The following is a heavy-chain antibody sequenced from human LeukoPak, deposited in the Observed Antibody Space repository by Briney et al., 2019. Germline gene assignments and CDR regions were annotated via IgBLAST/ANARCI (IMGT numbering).Heavy chain of an antibody. V-gene: IGHV4-39*01. CDR3: ARHEEEDGYNPKTCDF. CDR2: IYYSGNT. CDR1: GGSNSRSNYY. J-gene: IGHJ4*02. D-gene: IGHD5-24*01. Sequence: PSETLSLXCTVSGGSNSRSNYYWGWVRQPPGKGLEWIGSIYYSGNTYYIPSLKSRVTISVDTARNQFSLKLTSVTAADTAVYYCARHEEEDGYNPKTCDFWGQGTLVTVSS.